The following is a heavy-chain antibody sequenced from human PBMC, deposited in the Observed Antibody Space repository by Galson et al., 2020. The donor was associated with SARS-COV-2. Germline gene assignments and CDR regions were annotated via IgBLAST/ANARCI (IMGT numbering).Heavy chain of an antibody. D-gene: IGHD1-26*01. CDR1: GFTFSSYA. J-gene: IGHJ3*02. Sequence: GGSLRLSCAASGFTFSSYAMHWVRQAPGKGLEWVAVISYDGSNKYYADSVKGRFTISRDNSKNTLYLQMNSLRAEDTAVYYCARPYSGSYQGAFDIWGQGTMVTVSS. V-gene: IGHV3-30*04. CDR2: ISYDGSNK. CDR3: ARPYSGSYQGAFDI.